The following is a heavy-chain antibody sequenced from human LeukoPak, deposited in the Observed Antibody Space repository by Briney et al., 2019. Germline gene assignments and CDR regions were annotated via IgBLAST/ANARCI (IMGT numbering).Heavy chain of an antibody. CDR2: INAGNGNT. V-gene: IGHV1-3*01. D-gene: IGHD6-13*01. CDR3: ARDERTGVYSSSWYVLRY. Sequence: GASVKVSCKASGYTFTSYAMHWVRQAPGQRLEWMGWINAGNGNTKYSQKFQGRVTITRDTSASTAYMELSSLRSEDTAVYYCARDERTGVYSSSWYVLRYWGQGTLVTVSS. J-gene: IGHJ4*02. CDR1: GYTFTSYA.